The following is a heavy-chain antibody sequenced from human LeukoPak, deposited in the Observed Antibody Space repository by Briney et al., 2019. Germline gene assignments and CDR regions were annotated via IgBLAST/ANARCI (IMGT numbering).Heavy chain of an antibody. D-gene: IGHD5-12*01. Sequence: SVKVSCKASGGTFSSYAISWVRQAPGQGLEWMGRTIPILGIANYAQKFQGRVTITADKSTSTAYMELSSLRSEDTAVYYCASPYSGYDSTFDYWGQGTLVTVSS. V-gene: IGHV1-69*04. J-gene: IGHJ4*02. CDR1: GGTFSSYA. CDR3: ASPYSGYDSTFDY. CDR2: TIPILGIA.